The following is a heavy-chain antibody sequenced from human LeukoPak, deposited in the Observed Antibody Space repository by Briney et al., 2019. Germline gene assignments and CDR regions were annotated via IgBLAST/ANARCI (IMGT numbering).Heavy chain of an antibody. J-gene: IGHJ4*02. CDR3: ASYQQWLVEGTFDY. CDR1: GYTFTSYG. Sequence: ASVKVSCKASGYTFTSYGISWVRQAPGQGLEWMGWISAYNGNTNYAQKLQGRVTITADESTSTAYMELSSLRSEDTAVYNCASYQQWLVEGTFDYWGQGTLVTVSS. D-gene: IGHD6-19*01. CDR2: ISAYNGNT. V-gene: IGHV1-18*04.